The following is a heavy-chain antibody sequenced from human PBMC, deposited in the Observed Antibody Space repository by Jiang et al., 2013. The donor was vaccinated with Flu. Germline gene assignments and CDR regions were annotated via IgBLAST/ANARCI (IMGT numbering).Heavy chain of an antibody. Sequence: ETLSLTCAVSGYSISSGYYWGWIRQPPGKGLEWIGSIYHSGSTYYNPSLRSRLTMSIDTSKNQFSLKLSSVTAADTAVYYCARDKKEFGGNGLDYWGQGTLVTVSS. CDR2: IYHSGST. V-gene: IGHV4-38-2*02. J-gene: IGHJ4*02. CDR3: ARDKKEFGGNGLDY. CDR1: GYSISSGYY. D-gene: IGHD4-23*01.